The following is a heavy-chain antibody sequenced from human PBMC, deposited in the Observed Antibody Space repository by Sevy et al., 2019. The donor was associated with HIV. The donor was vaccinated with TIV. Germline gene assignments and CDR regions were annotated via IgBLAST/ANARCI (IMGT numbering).Heavy chain of an antibody. D-gene: IGHD5-18*01. V-gene: IGHV3-23*01. CDR1: GFTFSSYA. CDR3: AKDPRYSYGYF. Sequence: GWSLRLSCAASGFTFSSYAMSWVRQAPGKGLEWVSAISGSGGSTYYADSVKGRFTISRDNSKNTLYLQMNSLRAEDTAVYYCAKDPRYSYGYFWGQGTLVTVSS. J-gene: IGHJ4*02. CDR2: ISGSGGST.